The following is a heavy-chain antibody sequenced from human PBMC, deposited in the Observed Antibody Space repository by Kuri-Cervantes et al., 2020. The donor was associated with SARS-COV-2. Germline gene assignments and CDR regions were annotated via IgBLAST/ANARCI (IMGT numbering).Heavy chain of an antibody. CDR2: IYYSGST. CDR1: GGSISSSSYY. Sequence: ESLKISCTVSGGSISSSSYYWGWIRQPPGKGLEWIGSIYYSGSTYYNPSLKSRVTISVDTSKNQFSLKLSSVTAADTAAYYCARNWGRYYFDYWGQGTLVTVSS. CDR3: ARNWGRYYFDY. V-gene: IGHV4-39*01. J-gene: IGHJ4*02. D-gene: IGHD7-27*01.